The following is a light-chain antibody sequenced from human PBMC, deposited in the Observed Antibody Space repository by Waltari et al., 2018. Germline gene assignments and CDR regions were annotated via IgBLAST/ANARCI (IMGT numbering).Light chain of an antibody. V-gene: IGKV1-39*01. Sequence: DIQVTQSPSSLSASVGDRITITCRASQNVDNYFNWYQQKPGGAPNLLIYATSILQNGVPSRFSGSGSGTDFTLTINSLQPEDFATYFCQQSFNVPLSFGGGTKVKI. CDR2: ATS. CDR1: QNVDNY. CDR3: QQSFNVPLS. J-gene: IGKJ4*01.